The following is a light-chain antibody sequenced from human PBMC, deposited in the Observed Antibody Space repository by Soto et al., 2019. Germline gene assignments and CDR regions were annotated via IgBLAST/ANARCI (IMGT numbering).Light chain of an antibody. CDR3: MQGTHWPPFT. CDR2: KVS. J-gene: IGKJ3*01. CDR1: QSLVYSDGNTY. Sequence: DVVMTQSPLSLPVTLGQPASISCRSSQSLVYSDGNTYLNWFLRRPGQSPRRLIYKVSKRDSGVPDRFSGSGSGTDFTLKISRVEAEDVGVYYCMQGTHWPPFTFGPGTKVDIK. V-gene: IGKV2-30*01.